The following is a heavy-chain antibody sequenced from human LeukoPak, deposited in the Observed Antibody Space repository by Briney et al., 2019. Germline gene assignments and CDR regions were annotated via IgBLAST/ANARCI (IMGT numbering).Heavy chain of an antibody. CDR3: ARHEYVVVPAAMPALYLAYMDV. J-gene: IGHJ6*03. CDR2: IYYSGST. D-gene: IGHD2-2*01. Sequence: PSETLSLTCAVYGGSFSGYYWSWIRQPPGKGLEWIGYIYYSGSTNYNPSLKSRVTISVDTSKNQFSLKLSSVTAADTAVYYCARHEYVVVPAAMPALYLAYMDVWGKGTTVTISS. V-gene: IGHV4-59*08. CDR1: GGSFSGYY.